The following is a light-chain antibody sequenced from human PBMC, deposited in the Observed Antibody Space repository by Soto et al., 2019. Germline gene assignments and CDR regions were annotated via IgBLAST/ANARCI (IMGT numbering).Light chain of an antibody. CDR1: NIGSKS. Sequence: SYELTQPPSVSVAPGQTARITCGGDNIGSKSLHWYQQKPGQAPVLVVYDDSGRPSGIPERFSGSNSGNTATLTIGRVEAGDEADYYCQVWDSSSDHYVFATGTKVTVL. CDR2: DDS. V-gene: IGLV3-21*02. J-gene: IGLJ1*01. CDR3: QVWDSSSDHYV.